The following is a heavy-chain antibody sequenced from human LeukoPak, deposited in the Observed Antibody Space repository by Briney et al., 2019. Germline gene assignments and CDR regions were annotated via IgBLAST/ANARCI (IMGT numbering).Heavy chain of an antibody. V-gene: IGHV4-34*01. CDR3: ARMPHYNGMNV. CDR1: GGSFSGYY. Sequence: TSETLSLTCAVYGGSFSGYYWSWIRQPPGKGLEWIGEINHSGSTNYNPSLKSRVTISVDTSKNQFSLKLSSVTAADTAVYYCARMPHYNGMNVWGQGTTVTVSS. J-gene: IGHJ6*02. CDR2: INHSGST. D-gene: IGHD2-2*01.